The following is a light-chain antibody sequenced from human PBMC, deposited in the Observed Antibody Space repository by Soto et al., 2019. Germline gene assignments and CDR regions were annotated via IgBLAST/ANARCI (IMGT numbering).Light chain of an antibody. Sequence: DIQMTQSPSTLSASVGDRVTITCRASQSTSSWLAWYQQKPGKAPKLLIYKASTLESGVPSRFSGSGSGTEFTLNISSLQPDDFATYYCQQSFTFGPGTKVDIK. CDR3: QQSFT. CDR2: KAS. J-gene: IGKJ3*01. V-gene: IGKV1-5*03. CDR1: QSTSSW.